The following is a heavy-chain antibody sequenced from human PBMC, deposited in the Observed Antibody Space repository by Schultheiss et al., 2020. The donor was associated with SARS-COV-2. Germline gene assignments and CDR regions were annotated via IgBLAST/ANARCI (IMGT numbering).Heavy chain of an antibody. D-gene: IGHD7-27*01. Sequence: GESLKVSCKASGYTFTGYYMHWVRQAPRQGLEWMGWINPNSGGTNYAQKFQGWVSMTRDTSISTAYMELSRLRSDDTAVYYCARARVSWGYYYYGMDVWGQGTTVTVSS. J-gene: IGHJ6*02. CDR2: INPNSGGT. V-gene: IGHV1-2*04. CDR1: GYTFTGYY. CDR3: ARARVSWGYYYYGMDV.